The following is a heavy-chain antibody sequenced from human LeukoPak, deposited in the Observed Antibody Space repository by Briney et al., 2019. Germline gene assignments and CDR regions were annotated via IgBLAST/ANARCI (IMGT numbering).Heavy chain of an antibody. CDR1: GGSISSYY. V-gene: IGHV4-4*07. D-gene: IGHD6-13*01. CDR3: ARDDSSSSWYLGAFDI. CDR2: IYTSGST. J-gene: IGHJ3*02. Sequence: PSETLSLTCTVSGGSISSYYWSWIRQPAGKGLEWIGRIYTSGSTNYNPSLKSRVTMSVDTSKNQFSLKLSSVTAADTAVYYCARDDSSSSWYLGAFDIWGQGTMVTVSS.